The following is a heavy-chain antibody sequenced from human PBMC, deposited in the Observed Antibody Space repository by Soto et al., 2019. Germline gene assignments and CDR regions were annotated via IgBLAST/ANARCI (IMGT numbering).Heavy chain of an antibody. Sequence: QLQLQESGPGLVKPSETLSLTCTVSGGSISTNDHYWAWIRQPPGMGLDWIGSIHYNGRTYYNPPLKSRVAVSVDTSRNQFSQHLIAVTAADTAMYYCVRHLGNYGDWAFDYWGQGTLVTISS. CDR3: VRHLGNYGDWAFDY. V-gene: IGHV4-39*01. J-gene: IGHJ4*02. D-gene: IGHD4-17*01. CDR1: GGSISTNDHY. CDR2: IHYNGRT.